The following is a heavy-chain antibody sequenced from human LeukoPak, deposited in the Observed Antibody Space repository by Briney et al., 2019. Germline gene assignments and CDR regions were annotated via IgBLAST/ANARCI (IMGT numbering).Heavy chain of an antibody. V-gene: IGHV3-53*01. D-gene: IGHD3-3*01. J-gene: IGHJ6*02. CDR3: ARDSYRSGYWYYYYYGMDV. CDR1: GFTFSNTA. Sequence: PGGSLRLSCAASGFTFSNTAMSWVRQAPGKGLEWVSVIYSGGSIYYADSVKGRFTISRDNSKNTLYLQMNSLRAEDTAVYYCARDSYRSGYWYYYYYGMDVWGQGTTVTVSS. CDR2: IYSGGSI.